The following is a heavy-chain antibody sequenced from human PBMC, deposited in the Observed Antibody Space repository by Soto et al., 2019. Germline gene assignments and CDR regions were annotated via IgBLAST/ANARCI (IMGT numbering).Heavy chain of an antibody. CDR1: GFTFSSYG. CDR2: IWYDGSNK. CDR3: ARGRYCSSTSCNTYGMDV. D-gene: IGHD2-2*01. V-gene: IGHV3-33*01. J-gene: IGHJ6*02. Sequence: QVQLVESGGGVVQPGRSLRLSCAASGFTFSSYGLHWVRQAPGKGLEWVAVIWYDGSNKYYADSVKGRFTIYRDNSKNTLYLQMNSLRAEDTAVYYCARGRYCSSTSCNTYGMDVWGHGTTVTVSS.